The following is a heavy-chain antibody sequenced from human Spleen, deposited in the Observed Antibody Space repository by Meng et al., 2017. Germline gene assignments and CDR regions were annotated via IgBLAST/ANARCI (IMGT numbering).Heavy chain of an antibody. CDR1: GFSFSDYT. CDR3: ARVGVHRISAAGYDAFDI. D-gene: IGHD6-13*01. J-gene: IGHJ3*02. CDR2: ISGTSQYV. V-gene: IGHV3-21*01. Sequence: GESLKISCAAPGFSFSDYTMHWVRQAPGKGLEWVSYISGTSQYVKYADSVKGRFTISRDNAKSSLYLQMDGLRADDTAVFFCARVGVHRISAAGYDAFDIWGQGTMVTVSS.